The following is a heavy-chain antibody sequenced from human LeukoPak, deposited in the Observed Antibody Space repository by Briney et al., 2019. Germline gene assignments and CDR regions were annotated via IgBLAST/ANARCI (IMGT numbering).Heavy chain of an antibody. CDR2: ISYDGSNK. CDR3: AKDMVMYSSSWFFDY. V-gene: IGHV3-30*18. J-gene: IGHJ4*02. D-gene: IGHD6-13*01. Sequence: GGSLRLSCAASGFTFSSYGMHWVRQVPGKGLEWVAVISYDGSNKYYADSVKGRFTISRDNSKNTLYLQMYSLRAEDTAVYYCAKDMVMYSSSWFFDYWGQGTLVTVSS. CDR1: GFTFSSYG.